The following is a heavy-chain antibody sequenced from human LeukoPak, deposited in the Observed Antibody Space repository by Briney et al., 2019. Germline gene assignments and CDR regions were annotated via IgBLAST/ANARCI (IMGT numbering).Heavy chain of an antibody. J-gene: IGHJ4*02. D-gene: IGHD3-22*01. CDR1: GYTFTSYG. CDR3: ARDGEGDYYDSSGYPRY. V-gene: IGHV1-18*01. CDR2: ISAYNGNT. Sequence: ASVKVSCKASGYTFTSYGISWVRQASGQGLEWMGCISAYNGNTNYAQKLKGRVTMTTDTSTSTAYMELRSLRSDDTAVYYCARDGEGDYYDSSGYPRYWGQGTLVTVSS.